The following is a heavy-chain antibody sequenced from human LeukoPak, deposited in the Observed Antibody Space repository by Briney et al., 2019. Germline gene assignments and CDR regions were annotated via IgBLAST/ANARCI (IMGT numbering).Heavy chain of an antibody. Sequence: SSVNVSCKASGYTFTSHGISWVRQAPRQGLDWMGWNSAYNGNTNYAQKIQGRDTMTTDTSTSTAYMELRSLRSDDTAVYYCARSMGVSTTGTTVWGQGTLVTVSS. J-gene: IGHJ4*02. CDR3: ARSMGVSTTGTTV. V-gene: IGHV1-18*01. CDR1: GYTFTSHG. CDR2: NSAYNGNT. D-gene: IGHD1-1*01.